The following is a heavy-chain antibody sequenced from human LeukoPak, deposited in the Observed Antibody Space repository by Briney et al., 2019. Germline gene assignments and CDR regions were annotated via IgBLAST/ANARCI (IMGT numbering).Heavy chain of an antibody. CDR1: GFTFSSYG. J-gene: IGHJ6*03. Sequence: GGSLRLSCAASGFTFSSYGMHWVRQAPGKGLEWVAFIRYDGSNKYYADSVKGRFTISRDNSKNTLYLQMNSLRAEDTAVYYCAKDHVGDNLYYYYYMDVWGKGTTVTVSS. V-gene: IGHV3-30*02. D-gene: IGHD3-10*02. CDR2: IRYDGSNK. CDR3: AKDHVGDNLYYYYYMDV.